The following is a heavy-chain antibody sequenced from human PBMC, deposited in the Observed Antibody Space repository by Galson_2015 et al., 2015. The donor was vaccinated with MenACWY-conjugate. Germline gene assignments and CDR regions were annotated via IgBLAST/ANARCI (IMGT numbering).Heavy chain of an antibody. D-gene: IGHD1-26*01. Sequence: QSGAEVKKPGESLKISCKGSGSSFTNYWIGWVRQMPGRSLEWMGLIDPHNSNTRYSPSFQGQVTISADESISTAFLQWSSLKASDTAMYYCARHPPGGRGMDVWGRGTTVTVSS. CDR3: ARHPPGGRGMDV. CDR2: IDPHNSNT. J-gene: IGHJ6*02. V-gene: IGHV5-51*01. CDR1: GSSFTNYW.